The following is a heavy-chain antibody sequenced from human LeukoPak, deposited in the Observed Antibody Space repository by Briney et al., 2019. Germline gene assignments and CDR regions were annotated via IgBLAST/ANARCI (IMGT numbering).Heavy chain of an antibody. CDR1: GGTFSNFH. CDR3: ARGRGQVVFDY. J-gene: IGHJ4*02. V-gene: IGHV1-69*05. Sequence: GASVKVSCKASGGTFSNFHIAWVRQAPGQGFEWMGGIIPLSGTPNYAQKFQGRVTITTDDSPTTAYMELRSLRSDDTAVYYCARGRGQVVFDYWGQGTLVTVSS. CDR2: IIPLSGTP. D-gene: IGHD3-10*01.